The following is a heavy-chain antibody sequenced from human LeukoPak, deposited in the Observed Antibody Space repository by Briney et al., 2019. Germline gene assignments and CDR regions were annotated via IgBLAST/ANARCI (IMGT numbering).Heavy chain of an antibody. CDR3: AREIGLWFGELSLDY. CDR1: GGSISSYY. Sequence: SETLSLTCTVSGGSISSYYWSWIRQPAGKGLEWIGRIYTSGSTNYDPSLKSRVTMSVDTSKNQFSLKLSSVTAADTAVYYCAREIGLWFGELSLDYWGQGTLVTVSS. V-gene: IGHV4-4*07. J-gene: IGHJ4*02. CDR2: IYTSGST. D-gene: IGHD3-10*01.